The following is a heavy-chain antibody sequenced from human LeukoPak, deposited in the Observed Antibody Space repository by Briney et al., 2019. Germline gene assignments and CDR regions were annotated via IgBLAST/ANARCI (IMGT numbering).Heavy chain of an antibody. CDR1: GGSFSGYY. CDR3: ARGRGYSYGLGLYYYYMDV. CDR2: INHSGST. V-gene: IGHV4-34*01. J-gene: IGHJ6*03. D-gene: IGHD5-18*01. Sequence: SETLSLTCAGCGGSFSGYYWSWIRQPPGKGLEWIGEINHSGSTNYNPSLKSRVTISVDTSKNQFSLKLSSVTAAVTAVYYCARGRGYSYGLGLYYYYMDVWGKGTTVTVSS.